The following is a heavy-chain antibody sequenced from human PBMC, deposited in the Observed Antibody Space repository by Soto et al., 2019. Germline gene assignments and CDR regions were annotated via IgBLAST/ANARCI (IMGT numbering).Heavy chain of an antibody. D-gene: IGHD6-19*01. CDR1: GFTVSRNY. CDR2: IYSGGST. Sequence: GGSLRLSCAASGFTVSRNYMTWVRQAPGKGLEWVSVIYSGGSTYYADSVKSRFTISRDNSKNTVFLQMNSLRADDTAVYYCARDTSSGWYDYWGQGTLVTVSS. CDR3: ARDTSSGWYDY. J-gene: IGHJ4*02. V-gene: IGHV3-53*01.